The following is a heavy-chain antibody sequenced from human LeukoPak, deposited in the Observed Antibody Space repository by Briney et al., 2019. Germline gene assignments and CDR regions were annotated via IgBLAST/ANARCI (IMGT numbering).Heavy chain of an antibody. CDR3: ARSTPPGARGMDV. J-gene: IGHJ6*04. Sequence: GGSLRLSCAASGFIFSSYAVHWVRQAPGKGLEWVAVILYDGSNKYHADSVKGRFTISRDNSKSTLSLQMNSLRAEDTAVYYCARSTPPGARGMDVWGKGTTVTVSS. CDR1: GFIFSSYA. V-gene: IGHV3-30*04. CDR2: ILYDGSNK. D-gene: IGHD2-2*01.